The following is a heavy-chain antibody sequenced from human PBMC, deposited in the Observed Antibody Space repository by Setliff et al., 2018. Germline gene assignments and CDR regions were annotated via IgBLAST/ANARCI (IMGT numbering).Heavy chain of an antibody. Sequence: SETLSLTCTVSGASLSSGTYYWGWIRQPPGKGLEWIGRIYYRGDTYYNASLKGRLTISVDTAQNQFSLKLSSVTAADTAVYYCARGRAGHRGHWGQGTLVTVSS. V-gene: IGHV4-39*07. CDR1: GASLSSGTYY. J-gene: IGHJ4*02. CDR2: IYYRGDT. CDR3: ARGRAGHRGH.